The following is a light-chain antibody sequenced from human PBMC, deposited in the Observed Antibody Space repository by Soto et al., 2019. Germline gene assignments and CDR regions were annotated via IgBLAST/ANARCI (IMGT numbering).Light chain of an antibody. Sequence: QSVLTQPASVSGSPGQSITFSCTGTSSDVGSSNLVSWYQQHPGKAPKLLIYEVSKRPSGVSNRFSGSKSGNTASLTISGLKAEDEADYSGGSYAVSSTHVFETGTKAPVL. J-gene: IGLJ1*01. CDR1: SSDVGSSNL. CDR2: EVS. V-gene: IGLV2-23*02. CDR3: GSYAVSSTHV.